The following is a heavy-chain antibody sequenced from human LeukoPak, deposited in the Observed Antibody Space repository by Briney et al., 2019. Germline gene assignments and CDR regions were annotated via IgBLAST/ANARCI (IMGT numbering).Heavy chain of an antibody. CDR1: GYTFSDNF. V-gene: IGHV1-2*02. D-gene: IGHD3-9*01. Sequence: GASVKVSCNTSGYTFSDNFLHWVRQAPGQGLEWLGWINPIDGETRYAQTFQGRLTLNRDTSMKTVYMELRSLNSDDTAVYFCARGPGETLRYFDWYDYWGQGTLVTVSS. CDR3: ARGPGETLRYFDWYDY. CDR2: INPIDGET. J-gene: IGHJ4*02.